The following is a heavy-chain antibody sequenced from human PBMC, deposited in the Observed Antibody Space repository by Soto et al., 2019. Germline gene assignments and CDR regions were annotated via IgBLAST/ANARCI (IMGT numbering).Heavy chain of an antibody. J-gene: IGHJ4*02. V-gene: IGHV4-59*08. CDR1: GGSISNYY. CDR3: ARGHYDFWSGYFAAIDY. Sequence: SETLSLTCTVSGGSISNYYWSWIRQPPGKGLEWIGYIHYSGNTKYNPSLKSRVTISADTSKDQFSLKLTSVTAADTAVYYCARGHYDFWSGYFAAIDYWGQGTLVTVSS. CDR2: IHYSGNT. D-gene: IGHD3-3*01.